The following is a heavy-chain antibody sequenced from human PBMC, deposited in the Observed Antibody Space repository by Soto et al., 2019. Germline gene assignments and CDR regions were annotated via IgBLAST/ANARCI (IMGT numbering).Heavy chain of an antibody. D-gene: IGHD5-18*01. J-gene: IGHJ4*02. V-gene: IGHV3-23*01. CDR3: ARDVQLQSFDY. CDR1: AFTFSSYA. Sequence: PRGSLRLSCAAPAFTFSSYAMTWVRQAPGKGLEWVSAVSAGGGSTYYADSVKGRFTISRDNSKNTLYLQMNSLRAEDTAVYYCARDVQLQSFDYWGQGILVTVSS. CDR2: VSAGGGST.